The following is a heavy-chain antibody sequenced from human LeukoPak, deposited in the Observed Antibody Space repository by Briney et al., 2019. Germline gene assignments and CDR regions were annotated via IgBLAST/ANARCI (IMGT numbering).Heavy chain of an antibody. CDR3: ARATVGHWYFDY. CDR1: GASISSGNYY. D-gene: IGHD4-23*01. V-gene: IGHV4-61*02. Sequence: SETLSLTCTVSGASISSGNYYWSWIRQPAGKGLEWIGRIYTSGSTNYNPSLKSRVTMSVDTSKNQFSLKLSSVTAADTAVYYCARATVGHWYFDYWGQGTLVTVSS. J-gene: IGHJ4*02. CDR2: IYTSGST.